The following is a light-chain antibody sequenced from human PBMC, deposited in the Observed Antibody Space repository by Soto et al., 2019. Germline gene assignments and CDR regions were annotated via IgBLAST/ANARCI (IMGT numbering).Light chain of an antibody. CDR2: EVS. CDR1: SSDVGGYNY. V-gene: IGLV2-14*01. CDR3: SSYTSSSSRV. Sequence: QYALTQPASVSGSPGQSITISCTGTSSDVGGYNYVSWYEQHPGKAPKLMIYEVSNRPSGVSNRFSGSKSGNTASLTISGLQAEDEADYYCSSYTSSSSRVFGGGTRLTAL. J-gene: IGLJ3*02.